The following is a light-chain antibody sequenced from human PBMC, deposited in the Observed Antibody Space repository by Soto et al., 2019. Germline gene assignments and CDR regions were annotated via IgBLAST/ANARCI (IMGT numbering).Light chain of an antibody. CDR1: QGISSW. CDR2: GAS. Sequence: TITCRMSQGISSWLAWYQQRPGQAPRLLIYGASSRATGIPDRFSGSGSGTDFTLTISRLESEDSAVYYCQQAGTWPALTFGLRTSVDIK. V-gene: IGKV3-20*01. J-gene: IGKJ3*01. CDR3: QQAGTWPALT.